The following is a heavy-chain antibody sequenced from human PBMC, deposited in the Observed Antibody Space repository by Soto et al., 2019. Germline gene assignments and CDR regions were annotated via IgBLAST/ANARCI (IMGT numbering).Heavy chain of an antibody. V-gene: IGHV3-30*18. Sequence: HPGGSLRLSCAASGFTFSSYGMHWVRQAPGKGLEWVAVISYDGSNKYYADSVKGRFTISRDNSKNTLYLQMNSLRAEDTAVYYCAKVRRVYYYYGMDVWGQGTTVTVSS. J-gene: IGHJ6*02. CDR1: GFTFSSYG. CDR2: ISYDGSNK. CDR3: AKVRRVYYYYGMDV.